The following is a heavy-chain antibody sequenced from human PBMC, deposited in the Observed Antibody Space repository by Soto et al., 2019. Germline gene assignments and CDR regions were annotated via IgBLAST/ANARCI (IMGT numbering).Heavy chain of an antibody. J-gene: IGHJ4*02. CDR2: ISTSSSYI. V-gene: IGHV3-21*01. Sequence: EVQLVESGGGLVKPGGSLRLSCAASGFTFSSYSMNWVRQAPGKGLEWVSSISTSSSYIHYADSVKGRFTISRDNAKNSMYLQMNSLRAEYTAVYYCARGGSGRYEDVDYWGQGTLVTVSS. CDR1: GFTFSSYS. D-gene: IGHD6-19*01. CDR3: ARGGSGRYEDVDY.